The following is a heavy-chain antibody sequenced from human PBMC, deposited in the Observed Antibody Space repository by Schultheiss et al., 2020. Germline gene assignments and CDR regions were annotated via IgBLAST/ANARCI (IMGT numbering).Heavy chain of an antibody. Sequence: SETLSLTCTVSGGSISSYYWSWIRQPPGKGLEWIGYIYYSGSTYYNPSLKSRVTISVDKSKNQFSLKLSSVTAADTAVYYCARDSYYYDSSGYSSYFDYWGQGTLVTVSS. CDR1: GGSISSYY. CDR3: ARDSYYYDSSGYSSYFDY. D-gene: IGHD3-22*01. J-gene: IGHJ4*02. V-gene: IGHV4-59*12. CDR2: IYYSGST.